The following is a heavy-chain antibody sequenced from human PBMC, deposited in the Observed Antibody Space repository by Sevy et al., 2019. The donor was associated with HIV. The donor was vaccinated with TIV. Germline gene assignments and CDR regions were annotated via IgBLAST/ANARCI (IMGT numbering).Heavy chain of an antibody. D-gene: IGHD2-15*01. CDR3: ATVGLRYFSGSSTYQGDWFDP. J-gene: IGHJ5*02. CDR2: IIPIFGTA. Sequence: ASVKVSCKASGGTFSSYAISWVRQAPGQGLEWMGGIIPIFGTANYAQKFQGRVTITADESTSTAYMELSSLRSEDTAVYYCATVGLRYFSGSSTYQGDWFDPWGQGTLVTVSS. CDR1: GGTFSSYA. V-gene: IGHV1-69*13.